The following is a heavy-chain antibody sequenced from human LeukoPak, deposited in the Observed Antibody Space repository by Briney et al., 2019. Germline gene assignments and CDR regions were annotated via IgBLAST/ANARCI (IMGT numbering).Heavy chain of an antibody. V-gene: IGHV3-21*01. CDR3: ASCRDFWSGQVPDYCYGMDV. CDR1: GFTFSSYS. D-gene: IGHD3-3*01. CDR2: ISSSSSYI. Sequence: PGGSLRLSCAASGFTFSSYSMNWVRQAPGKGLEWVSSISSSSSYIYYADSVKGRFTISRDNAKNSLYLQMNSLRAEDTAVYYCASCRDFWSGQVPDYCYGMDVWGQGTTVTVS. J-gene: IGHJ6*02.